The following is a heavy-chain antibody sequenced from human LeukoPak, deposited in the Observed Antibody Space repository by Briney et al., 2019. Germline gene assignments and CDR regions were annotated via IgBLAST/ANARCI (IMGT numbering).Heavy chain of an antibody. J-gene: IGHJ4*02. CDR1: GGSISSSSYY. Sequence: SETLSLTCTVSGGSISSSSYYWGWIRQPPEKGLEWIGSIYYSGSTYYNPSLKSRVTISVDTSKNQFSLKLSSVTAADTAVYYCARAYPDYDFWSAPQGYYFDYWGQGTLVTVSS. V-gene: IGHV4-39*07. CDR2: IYYSGST. D-gene: IGHD3-3*01. CDR3: ARAYPDYDFWSAPQGYYFDY.